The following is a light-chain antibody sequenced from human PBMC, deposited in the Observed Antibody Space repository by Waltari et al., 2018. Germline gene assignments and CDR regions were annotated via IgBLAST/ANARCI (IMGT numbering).Light chain of an antibody. V-gene: IGKV3-20*01. Sequence: EIVLTQSPGTLSLSPGERATPSCRASQNIRNNLLAWYQQRPGQAPRLLIHGASTRATGIPDRFSGSGSGADFTLIINRLEPEDFAVYHCQQYGNSPYTFGQGTKLEIK. CDR3: QQYGNSPYT. J-gene: IGKJ2*01. CDR1: QNIRNNL. CDR2: GAS.